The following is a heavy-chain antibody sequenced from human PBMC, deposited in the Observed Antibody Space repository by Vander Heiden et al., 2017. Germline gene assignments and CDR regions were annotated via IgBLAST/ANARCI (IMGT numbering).Heavy chain of an antibody. CDR1: GFTFSSYA. CDR2: ISSDGGST. J-gene: IGHJ3*02. CDR3: ARRGPTRGDAFDI. V-gene: IGHV3-64*01. D-gene: IGHD3-10*01. Sequence: VQLLASGGALVQPGASLSLSCAASGFTFSSYAMHWVRQAPGKGLEEVSAISSDGGSTYYANSVKGRFTISRDNLKNTLYLQMGSLRAEDMAVYYCARRGPTRGDAFDIWGQGTMVTGSS.